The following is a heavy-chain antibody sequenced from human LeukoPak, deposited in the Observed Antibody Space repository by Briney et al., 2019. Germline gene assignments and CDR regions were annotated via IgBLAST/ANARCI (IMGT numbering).Heavy chain of an antibody. J-gene: IGHJ6*02. D-gene: IGHD4-17*01. Sequence: GGSLRLSCAASGFTFSTYGMQWVRQAPGKGLEWLAVVSYDGSNKFYGDSVRGRLTISRDNSKNTLYLQMNSLRAEDTAVYYCAKDLRQFYGDYYYAMDVWGLGTTVTVSS. CDR2: VSYDGSNK. CDR3: AKDLRQFYGDYYYAMDV. CDR1: GFTFSTYG. V-gene: IGHV3-30*18.